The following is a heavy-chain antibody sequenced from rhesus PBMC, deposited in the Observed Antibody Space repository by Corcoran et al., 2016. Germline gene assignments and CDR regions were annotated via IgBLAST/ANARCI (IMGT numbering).Heavy chain of an antibody. D-gene: IGHD6-13*01. CDR3: ARVRIAAGLYFDY. CDR1: GYSISSGYG. Sequence: QVQLQESGPGVVKPSETLSLTCAVSGYSISSGYGWGWIRQPPGKGLEWIGQIYGGSGSTYYNPPLNSRVTVSKDTSKNQFSLKLSSVTAADTAVYYCARVRIAAGLYFDYWGQGVLVTVSS. J-gene: IGHJ4*01. CDR2: IYGGSGST. V-gene: IGHV4-127*01.